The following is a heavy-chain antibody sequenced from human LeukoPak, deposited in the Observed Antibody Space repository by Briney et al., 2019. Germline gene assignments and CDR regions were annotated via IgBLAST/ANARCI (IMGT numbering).Heavy chain of an antibody. J-gene: IGHJ4*02. CDR3: ARDREAVNFDY. Sequence: PSQTLSLTCSVSGGSISSGSYYWSWIRQPAGKGLEWIGSIYYSGSTYYNPSLKSRVTISVDTSKNQFSLKLSSVTAADTAVYYCARDREAVNFDYWGQGTLVTVSS. D-gene: IGHD2/OR15-2a*01. CDR1: GGSISSGSYY. CDR2: IYYSGST. V-gene: IGHV4-39*02.